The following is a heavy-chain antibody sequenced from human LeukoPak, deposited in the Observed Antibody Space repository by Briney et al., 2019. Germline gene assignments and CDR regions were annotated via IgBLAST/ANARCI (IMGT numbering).Heavy chain of an antibody. V-gene: IGHV4-34*01. CDR3: AREKTLGRLSPHVYGMDV. CDR2: INHSGST. D-gene: IGHD3-16*02. J-gene: IGHJ6*02. Sequence: SETLSLTCAVYGVSFSGYYWSWIRQPPGKGLEWIGEINHSGSTNYNPSLKSRVTISVDTSKYQFSLKLSSVTAADTAVYYCAREKTLGRLSPHVYGMDVWGQGTTVTVSS. CDR1: GVSFSGYY.